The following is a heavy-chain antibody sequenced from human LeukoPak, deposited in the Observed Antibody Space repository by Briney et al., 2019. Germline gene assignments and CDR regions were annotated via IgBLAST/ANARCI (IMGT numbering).Heavy chain of an antibody. CDR1: GGSISSYY. J-gene: IGHJ4*02. D-gene: IGHD2-2*01. Sequence: SETLSLTCTVSGGSISSYYWSWIRQPPGKGLEWIGCLHYSGSTDSNPSLKSRVTISVDTSKNQFSLKLSSVTAADTAVYYCARGGRRTPYYFDYWGQGTLVTVSS. CDR2: LHYSGST. CDR3: ARGGRRTPYYFDY. V-gene: IGHV4-59*01.